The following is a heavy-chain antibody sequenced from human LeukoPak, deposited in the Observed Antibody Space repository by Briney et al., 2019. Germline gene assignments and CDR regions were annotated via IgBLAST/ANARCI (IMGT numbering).Heavy chain of an antibody. J-gene: IGHJ2*01. Sequence: SETLSPTCTVSGRSISSYFWSWLRQPPGKRLEWIGYISYIGSTDYNPSLKSRVTLSVETSKNRLSLKLSSVTAADTAVYYCAWKSSRGGFNAYDFWYFDLWGGDTLLTVSS. CDR1: GRSISSYF. CDR3: AWKSSRGGFNAYDFWYFDL. CDR2: ISYIGST. V-gene: IGHV4-59*08. D-gene: IGHD5-12*01.